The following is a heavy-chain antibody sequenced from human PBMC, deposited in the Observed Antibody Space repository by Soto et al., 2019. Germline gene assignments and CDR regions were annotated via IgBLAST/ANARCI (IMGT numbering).Heavy chain of an antibody. D-gene: IGHD1-7*01. V-gene: IGHV4-4*07. CDR1: GGSISSYY. J-gene: IGHJ3*02. CDR2: VYSNGST. Sequence: ETLSRTCPVSGGSISSYYWSWIRQSAGKGLEWIGRVYSNGSTNYNPSLKSRVTMSVDMSKSQFSLKLNSLTAADTAVYYCARVRFNWNYGLDNWGLGTMVTVSS. CDR3: ARVRFNWNYGLDN.